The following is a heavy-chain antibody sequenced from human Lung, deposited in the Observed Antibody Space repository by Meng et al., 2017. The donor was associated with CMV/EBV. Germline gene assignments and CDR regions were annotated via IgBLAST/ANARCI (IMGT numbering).Heavy chain of an antibody. CDR2: IIPILGIA. J-gene: IGHJ5*02. V-gene: IGHV1-69*04. Sequence: SCKAAGGTFSSYTISWVRQAPGQGLEWMGRIIPILGIANYAQKFQGRATITADKSTSTAYMELSSLRSEDTAVYYCARDSRPFWFDPWGQGTLVTVSS. CDR1: GGTFSSYT. CDR3: ARDSRPFWFDP.